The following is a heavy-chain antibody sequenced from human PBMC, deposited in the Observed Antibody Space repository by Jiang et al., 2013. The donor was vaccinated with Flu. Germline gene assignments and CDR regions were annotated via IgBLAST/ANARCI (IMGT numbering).Heavy chain of an antibody. J-gene: IGHJ6*02. V-gene: IGHV3-43D*04. CDR1: GFTFDDYA. CDR3: AKSLLPKYYYYGMDV. D-gene: IGHD2/OR15-2a*01. CDR2: INWDGGST. Sequence: QLVESGGVVVQPGGSLRLSCAASGFTFDDYAMHWVRQAPGKGLEWLSLINWDGGSTYYADSVKGRFTVSRDNSKNSLYLQMNSLRTEDSALYYCAKSLLPKYYYYGMDVWGQGTTVTVSS.